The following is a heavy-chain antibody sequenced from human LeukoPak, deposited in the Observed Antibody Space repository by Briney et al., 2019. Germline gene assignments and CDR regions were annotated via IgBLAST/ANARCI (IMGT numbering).Heavy chain of an antibody. CDR2: INGRGDDS. V-gene: IGHV3-23*01. D-gene: IGHD2-2*01. Sequence: PGGSLRLSCVVSDFTFAVSWVRQAPGKGLEWISTINGRGDDSFHADSVKGRFTISRETTKNTLYLRMSSLRAADTAMYFCVRMRGPERRHCFDYWSQGALLIVSS. J-gene: IGHJ4*02. CDR1: DFTFA. CDR3: VRMRGPERRHCFDY.